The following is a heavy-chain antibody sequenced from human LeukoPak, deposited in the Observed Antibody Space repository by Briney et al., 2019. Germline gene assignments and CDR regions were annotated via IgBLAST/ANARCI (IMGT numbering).Heavy chain of an antibody. CDR2: IKQDGSEK. CDR1: GFTFSSYW. J-gene: IGHJ4*02. V-gene: IGHV3-7*01. D-gene: IGHD3-9*01. CDR3: ARKARYYDILTGYSPPSFVDY. Sequence: GGSLRLSCAASGFTFSSYWMSWVRQAPGKGLEWVANIKQDGSEKYYVDSVKGRFTISRDNAKNSLYLQMNSLRAEDTAVYYCARKARYYDILTGYSPPSFVDYWGQGTLVTVSS.